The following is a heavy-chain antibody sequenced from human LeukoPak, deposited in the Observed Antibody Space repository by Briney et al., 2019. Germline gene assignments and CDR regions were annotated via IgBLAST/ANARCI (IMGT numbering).Heavy chain of an antibody. CDR2: VSRSGGAT. V-gene: IGHV3-23*01. CDR1: VFSLTSYS. J-gene: IGHJ6*02. CDR3: ARVNAPYGSGSVYGMDV. D-gene: IGHD3-10*01. Sequence: GGSLRLSCAASVFSLTSYSMSWVRQARGKGLEWVSAVSRSGGATYYADSVKGRFTISRDSSKSTVYLEMNSLRAEDTAVYFCARVNAPYGSGSVYGMDVWGQGTTVTVSS.